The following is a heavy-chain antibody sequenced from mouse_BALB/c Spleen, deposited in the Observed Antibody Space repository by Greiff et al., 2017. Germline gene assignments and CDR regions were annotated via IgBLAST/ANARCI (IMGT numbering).Heavy chain of an antibody. D-gene: IGHD2-4*01. CDR1: GYTFTSYV. J-gene: IGHJ3*01. CDR3: APYDYDGTWFAY. V-gene: IGHV1-14*01. Sequence: EVQRVESGPELVKPGASVKMSCKASGYTFTSYVMHWVKQKPGQGLEWIGYINPYNDGTKYNEKFKGKATLTSDKSSSTAYMELSSLTSEDSAVYYCAPYDYDGTWFAYWGQGTLVTVSA. CDR2: INPYNDGT.